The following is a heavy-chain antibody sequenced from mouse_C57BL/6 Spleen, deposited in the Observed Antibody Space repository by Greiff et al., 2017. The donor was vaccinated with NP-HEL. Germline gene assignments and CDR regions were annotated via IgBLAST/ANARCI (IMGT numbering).Heavy chain of an antibody. D-gene: IGHD2-1*01. Sequence: EVMLVESEGGLVQPGSSMKFSCTASGFTFSDYYMAWVRQVPEKGLEWVANINYDGSSTYYLESLKSRFIISGDNAKNILYLQMSSLKSEDTATYYCARGFYGNYGGYWYFDVWGTGTTVTVSS. V-gene: IGHV5-16*01. CDR1: GFTFSDYY. J-gene: IGHJ1*03. CDR3: ARGFYGNYGGYWYFDV. CDR2: INYDGSST.